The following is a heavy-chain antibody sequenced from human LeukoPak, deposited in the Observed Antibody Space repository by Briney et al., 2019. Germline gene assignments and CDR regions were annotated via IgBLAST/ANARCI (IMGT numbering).Heavy chain of an antibody. CDR3: ARLRGGYGGDDY. CDR2: INHSGST. D-gene: IGHD4-23*01. J-gene: IGHJ4*02. V-gene: IGHV4-34*01. Sequence: PSETLSLTCAVYGGSFSGYYWSWIRQPPGKGLEWIGEINHSGSTNYNPSLKSRVTISVDTSKNQFSLKLSSVTAADTAVYYCARLRGGYGGDDYWGQGTLVTVSP. CDR1: GGSFSGYY.